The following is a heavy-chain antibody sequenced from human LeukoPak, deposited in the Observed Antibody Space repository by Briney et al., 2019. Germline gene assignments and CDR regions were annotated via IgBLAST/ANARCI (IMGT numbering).Heavy chain of an antibody. D-gene: IGHD1-7*01. CDR2: IYHSGST. J-gene: IGHJ4*02. Sequence: PSQTLSLTCAVSGGSISSDGYSWSWIRQPPGKVLEWIGYIYHSGSTYYNPSLKSRVTLSENRTKNQVSLKLSSVTAAATAVYYCARGNYYFDYWGQGTLVTVSS. CDR3: ARGNYYFDY. V-gene: IGHV4-30-2*01. CDR1: GGSISSDGYS.